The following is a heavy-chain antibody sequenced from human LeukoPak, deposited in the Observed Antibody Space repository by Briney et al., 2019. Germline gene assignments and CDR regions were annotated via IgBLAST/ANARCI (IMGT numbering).Heavy chain of an antibody. CDR2: INPNNGGT. V-gene: IGHV1-2*02. CDR3: ARDEVRDPEDLDY. CDR1: GYTFTGYY. J-gene: IGHJ4*02. Sequence: GASVKVSCKASGYTFTGYYMHWVRQAPGQGLEWMGWINPNNGGTNYAPKFQGRVTMTRDTSISTAYMELSRLTSDDTAVYYCARDEVRDPEDLDYWGQGSLVTVSS.